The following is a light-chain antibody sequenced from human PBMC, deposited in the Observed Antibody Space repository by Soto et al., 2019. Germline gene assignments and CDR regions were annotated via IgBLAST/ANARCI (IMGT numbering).Light chain of an antibody. CDR3: QQYSSYSKT. CDR2: DAS. V-gene: IGKV1-5*01. Sequence: DIQMTQSPSTLSASVGDRVTITCRASQNIGTSLAWYQQTPGKAPKLLIFDASSLESGVPSRFSGSGSGTEFTLTISSLQPDDFATYYCQQYSSYSKTFGQGTKVDIK. CDR1: QNIGTS. J-gene: IGKJ1*01.